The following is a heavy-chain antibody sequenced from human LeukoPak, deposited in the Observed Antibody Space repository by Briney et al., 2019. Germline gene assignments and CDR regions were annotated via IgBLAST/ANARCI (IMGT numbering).Heavy chain of an antibody. CDR2: ISSSSSII. CDR1: GFTFSSYS. CDR3: ARDPTLYYYYYGTDV. Sequence: QTGGSLRLSCAASGFTFSSYSMNWVRQAPGKGLEWVSYISSSSSIIYYADSVKGRFTISRDNAKNSLYLQMNSLRAEDTAVYYCARDPTLYYYYYGTDVWGQGTTVTVSS. J-gene: IGHJ6*02. V-gene: IGHV3-48*01.